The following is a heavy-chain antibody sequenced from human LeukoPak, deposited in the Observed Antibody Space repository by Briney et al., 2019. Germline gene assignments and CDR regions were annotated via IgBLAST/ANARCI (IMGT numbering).Heavy chain of an antibody. CDR2: IYYSGST. CDR1: GGSISSSSYY. Sequence: SETLSLTCTVSGGSISSSSYYWGWIRQPPGKGLGWIGSIYYSGSTYYNPSLKSRVTISVDTSKSQFSLKLSSVTAADTAVYYCARAYYYDSSGYLSHDAFDIWGQGTMVTVSS. J-gene: IGHJ3*02. D-gene: IGHD3-22*01. CDR3: ARAYYYDSSGYLSHDAFDI. V-gene: IGHV4-39*01.